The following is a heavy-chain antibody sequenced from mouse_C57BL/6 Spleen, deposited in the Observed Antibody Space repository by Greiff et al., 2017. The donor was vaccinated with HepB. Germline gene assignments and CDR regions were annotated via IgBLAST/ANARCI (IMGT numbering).Heavy chain of an antibody. V-gene: IGHV1-22*01. CDR1: GYTFTDYN. D-gene: IGHD1-2*01. Sequence: EVKLVESGPELVKPGASVKMSCKASGYTFTDYNMHWVKQSHGKSLEWIGYINPNNGGTSYNQKFKGKATLTVNKSSSTAYMELRSLTSEDSAVYYCAKGHYGGSDYWGQGTTLTVSS. CDR2: INPNNGGT. J-gene: IGHJ2*01. CDR3: AKGHYGGSDY.